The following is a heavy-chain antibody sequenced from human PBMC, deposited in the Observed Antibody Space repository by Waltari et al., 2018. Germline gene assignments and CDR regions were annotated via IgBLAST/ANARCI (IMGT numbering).Heavy chain of an antibody. D-gene: IGHD4-17*01. CDR2: IQPCTSES. CDR1: GYSFTSSW. J-gene: IGHJ4*02. V-gene: IGHV5-51*01. CDR3: ARQAYGDYQGFDY. Sequence: EVHLVQSGAEVKKPGESLKISCKGSGYSFTSSWHGWVRQMPGKGREWMGAIQPCTSESSDSPSFQGHVTISVDKSISTAYLQWSSLKASDTAMYYCARQAYGDYQGFDYWGQGTLVTVSS.